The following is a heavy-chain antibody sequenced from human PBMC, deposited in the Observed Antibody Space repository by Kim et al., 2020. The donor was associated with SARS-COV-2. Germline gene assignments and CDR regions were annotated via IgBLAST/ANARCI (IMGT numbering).Heavy chain of an antibody. J-gene: IGHJ6*02. CDR1: GYTFTSYY. D-gene: IGHD5-12*01. Sequence: ASVKVSCKASGYTFTSYYMHWVRQAPGQGLEWMGIINPSGGSTRYAQKFRGRVTMTRDTSTSTVYMELSSLRSEDTAVYYCARDLTTTDGYRDYYYGMDVWGQGPRSPSP. CDR2: INPSGGST. CDR3: ARDLTTTDGYRDYYYGMDV. V-gene: IGHV1-46*01.